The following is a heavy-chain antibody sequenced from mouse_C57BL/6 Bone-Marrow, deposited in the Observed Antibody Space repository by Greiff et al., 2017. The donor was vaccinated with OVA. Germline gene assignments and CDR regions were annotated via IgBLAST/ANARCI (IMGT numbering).Heavy chain of an antibody. V-gene: IGHV5-6*01. J-gene: IGHJ3*01. CDR2: ISSGGSYT. D-gene: IGHD1-1*01. CDR3: ARQGYYGPFAY. Sequence: VQLVESGGDLVKPGGSLKLSCAASGFTFSSYGMSWVRQTPDKRLEWVATISSGGSYTYYPDSVKGRFTISRDNAKNTLYLQMSSLKSEDTAMYYCARQGYYGPFAYWGQGTLATVSA. CDR1: GFTFSSYG.